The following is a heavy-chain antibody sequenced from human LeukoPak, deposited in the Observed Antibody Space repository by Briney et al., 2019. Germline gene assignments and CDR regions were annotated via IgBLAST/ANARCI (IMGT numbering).Heavy chain of an antibody. D-gene: IGHD2-2*01. V-gene: IGHV1-18*01. J-gene: IGHJ4*01. Sequence: GASVKVSCKASGYXFTSYGISWVRQAPGQGLEWMGWISVHNGNTNYAEKVQGRVSMTTDTFTSTAYMDLRSLRYDDTAVYYCARDCSSMTCQPFDYWGQGTLVTVSS. CDR3: ARDCSSMTCQPFDY. CDR1: GYXFTSYG. CDR2: ISVHNGNT.